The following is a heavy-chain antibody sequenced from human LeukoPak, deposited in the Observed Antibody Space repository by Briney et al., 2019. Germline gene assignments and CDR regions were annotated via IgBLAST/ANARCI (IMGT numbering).Heavy chain of an antibody. V-gene: IGHV1-2*02. CDR1: GYTFTGYY. D-gene: IGHD6-19*01. CDR3: ARIGYSSGWYFFDY. J-gene: IGHJ4*02. Sequence: SVKVSCKASGYTFTGYYMHWVRQAPGQGLEWMGWINPNSGGTNYAQKFQGRVTMTRDTSISTAYMELSRLRSDDTAVYYCARIGYSSGWYFFDYWGQGTLVTVSS. CDR2: INPNSGGT.